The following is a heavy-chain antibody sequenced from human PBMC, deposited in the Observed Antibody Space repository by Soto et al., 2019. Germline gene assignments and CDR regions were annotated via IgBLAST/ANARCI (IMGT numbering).Heavy chain of an antibody. V-gene: IGHV2-5*02. CDR3: ARQYYDYIWGSYRSKSYYFDY. CDR1: GFSLSTSGVG. Sequence: QITLKESGPPLVKPTQPLTLTCTFSGFSLSTSGVGVGWIRQPPGKALEWLALIYWDDDKRYSPSLKSRLTITKDTSKNQVVLTMTNMDPVDTATYYCARQYYDYIWGSYRSKSYYFDYWGQGTLVTVSS. J-gene: IGHJ4*02. CDR2: IYWDDDK. D-gene: IGHD3-16*02.